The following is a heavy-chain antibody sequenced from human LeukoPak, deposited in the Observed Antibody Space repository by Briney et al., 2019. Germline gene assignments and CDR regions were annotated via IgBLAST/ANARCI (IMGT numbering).Heavy chain of an antibody. CDR1: GGSFSGYY. V-gene: IGHV4-34*01. Sequence: SETLSLTCAVYGGSFSGYYWSWIRQPPGKGLEWIGEINHSGSTNYNPSLKSRVTISVDTSKNQFSLKLSSVTAADTAVYYCARGLSHSYGRVDWFDPWGQGTLVTVSS. J-gene: IGHJ5*02. D-gene: IGHD5-18*01. CDR3: ARGLSHSYGRVDWFDP. CDR2: INHSGST.